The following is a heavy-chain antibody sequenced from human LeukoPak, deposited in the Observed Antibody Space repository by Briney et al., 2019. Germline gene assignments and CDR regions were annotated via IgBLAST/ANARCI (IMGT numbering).Heavy chain of an antibody. V-gene: IGHV4-38-2*02. CDR1: NYSISSGYY. CDR3: ARHFRYSYGALDY. J-gene: IGHJ4*02. Sequence: TSETLSLTCTVSNYSISSGYYWGWIRQPPGKGLEWIASVYRSGSTYYKSSLKSRVRISVDTSKNQFSLHLTSVTAADTAVYYCARHFRYSYGALDYWGQGTLVTVSS. CDR2: VYRSGST. D-gene: IGHD5-18*01.